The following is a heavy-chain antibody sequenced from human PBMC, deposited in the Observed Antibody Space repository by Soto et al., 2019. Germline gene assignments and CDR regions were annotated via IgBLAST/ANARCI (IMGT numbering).Heavy chain of an antibody. V-gene: IGHV1-2*02. J-gene: IGHJ6*02. D-gene: IGHD3-22*01. CDR2: INPNSGGT. Sequence: ASVKVSCKASGYTFTGYYMHWVRQAPGQGLEWMGWINPNSGGTNYAQKFQGRVTMTRDTSISTAYMELSRLRSDDTAVYYCARDYYDSSGYYVHPTGYGMDVCGQRTTVTVSS. CDR3: ARDYYDSSGYYVHPTGYGMDV. CDR1: GYTFTGYY.